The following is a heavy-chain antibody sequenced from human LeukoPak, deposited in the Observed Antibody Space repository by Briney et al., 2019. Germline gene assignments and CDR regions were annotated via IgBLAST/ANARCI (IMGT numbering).Heavy chain of an antibody. Sequence: PGGSLRLSCAASGFTISSYWMHWVRQAPGKGLVWVSLISSDGSNINYADSVKGRFTISRDNAKNSLYLQMNSLRAEDTAVYYCARDPAGIAARPESGDNYRGQGTLVTVSS. CDR2: ISSDGSNI. CDR1: GFTISSYW. CDR3: ARDPAGIAARPESGDNY. D-gene: IGHD6-6*01. J-gene: IGHJ4*02. V-gene: IGHV3-74*01.